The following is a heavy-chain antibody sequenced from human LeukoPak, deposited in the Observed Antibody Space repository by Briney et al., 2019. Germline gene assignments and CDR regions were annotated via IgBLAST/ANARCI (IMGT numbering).Heavy chain of an antibody. J-gene: IGHJ6*03. CDR3: ARVRDIVLVVAATPYYYMDV. D-gene: IGHD2-15*01. Sequence: SETLSLTCAVSGGSFSGYYWSWIRQPPGKGLEWIGEINHSGSTNYNPSLKSRVTISVDTSKNKFSLKLSSVTAADTAVYYCARVRDIVLVVAATPYYYMDVWGKGTTVTVS. CDR2: INHSGST. V-gene: IGHV4-34*01. CDR1: GGSFSGYY.